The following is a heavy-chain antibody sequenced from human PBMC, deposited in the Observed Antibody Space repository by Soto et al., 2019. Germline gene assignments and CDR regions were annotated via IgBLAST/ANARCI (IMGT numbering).Heavy chain of an antibody. V-gene: IGHV4-30-4*08. Sequence: QVQLQQSGPGLVKPSQTLSLTCTVSGGSISYEYYHWTWIRQSPEKGLEWIGYIHYSGSIIYNPSFKSRVTISVDTSKNQFSLQLSSVTAADTAVYFCAREDDGGDRDYYGLDVWGQGTTVTVSS. CDR3: AREDDGGDRDYYGLDV. CDR1: GGSISYEYYH. J-gene: IGHJ6*02. CDR2: IHYSGSI. D-gene: IGHD2-21*02.